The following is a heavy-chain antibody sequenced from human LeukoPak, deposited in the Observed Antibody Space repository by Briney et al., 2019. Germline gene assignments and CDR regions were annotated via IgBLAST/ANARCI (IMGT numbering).Heavy chain of an antibody. J-gene: IGHJ3*02. V-gene: IGHV4-59*08. Sequence: SETLSLTCTVSGGSIRSFYWSWIRQPPGKGLEWIGYIYNIGSTNYNPSLKSRVSISGDTSKNQFSLRLTSVTAADTAVYYCASQQSFSGSYWTPPPLKAFDIWAKGQWSPSLQ. CDR3: ASQQSFSGSYWTPPPLKAFDI. CDR2: IYNIGST. D-gene: IGHD1-26*01. CDR1: GGSIRSFY.